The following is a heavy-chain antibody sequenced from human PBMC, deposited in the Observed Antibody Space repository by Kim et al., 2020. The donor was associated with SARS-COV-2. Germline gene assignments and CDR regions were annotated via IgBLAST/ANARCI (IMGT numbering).Heavy chain of an antibody. Sequence: GRFTISRDNSKNTLYLQMNSLRAEDTAVYYCARAVNVLRFLEWLPDFDYWGQGTLVTVSS. J-gene: IGHJ4*02. D-gene: IGHD3-3*01. CDR3: ARAVNVLRFLEWLPDFDY. V-gene: IGHV3-23*01.